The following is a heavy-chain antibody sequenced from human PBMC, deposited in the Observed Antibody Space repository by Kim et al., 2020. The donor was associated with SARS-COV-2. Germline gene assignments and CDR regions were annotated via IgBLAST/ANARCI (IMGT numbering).Heavy chain of an antibody. CDR2: IYYSGST. V-gene: IGHV4-39*07. CDR1: GGSISSSSYY. CDR3: ARLRITVPSYDY. J-gene: IGHJ4*02. D-gene: IGHD3-10*01. Sequence: SETLSLTCTVSGGSISSSSYYWGWIRQPPGKGLEWIGSIYYSGSTYYNPSLKSRVTISVDTSKNQFSLKLSSVTAADTAVYYCARLRITVPSYDYWGQGTLVTVSS.